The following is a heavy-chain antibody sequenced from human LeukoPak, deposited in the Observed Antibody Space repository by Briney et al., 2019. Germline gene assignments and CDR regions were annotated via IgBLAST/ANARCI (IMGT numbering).Heavy chain of an antibody. CDR1: GYTFTSYA. J-gene: IGHJ4*02. D-gene: IGHD6-19*01. CDR3: ARTIAVAGKYYFDY. CDR2: INTNTGNP. V-gene: IGHV7-4-1*02. Sequence: ASVKVSCKASGYTFTSYAMNWVRQAPGQGLEWMGWINTNTGNPTYAQGFTGRFVFSLDTSVSTAYLQISSLKAEDTAVYYCARTIAVAGKYYFDYWGQGTLVTVSS.